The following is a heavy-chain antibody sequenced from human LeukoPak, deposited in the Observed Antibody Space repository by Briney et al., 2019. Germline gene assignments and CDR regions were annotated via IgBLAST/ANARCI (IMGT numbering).Heavy chain of an antibody. V-gene: IGHV3-21*01. CDR2: ISSSSSYI. Sequence: PGGSLRLSCAASGFTFSSYSMNWVRQAPGKGLEWVSSISSSSSYIYYADSVKGRFTISRDNAKNSLYLQMNSLRAEDTAVYYCARDLGSSSPTLPDYWGQGTLVTVSS. CDR3: ARDLGSSSPTLPDY. J-gene: IGHJ4*02. D-gene: IGHD6-13*01. CDR1: GFTFSSYS.